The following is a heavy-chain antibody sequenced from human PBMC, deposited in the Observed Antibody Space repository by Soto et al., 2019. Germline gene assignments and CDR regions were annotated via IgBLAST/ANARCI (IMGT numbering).Heavy chain of an antibody. D-gene: IGHD6-19*01. Sequence: QVQLQESGPGLVKASQTLSLTCTVSGGSISRSDYYWSWIRQHPGEGLEWIAYIYHSGSTYYNPSLKSRLTISVDTSTIQFSLRLSSVTAADTAVYYCARVSSPATTSGFAVDYWGRGTQVIVSS. CDR2: IYHSGST. CDR1: GGSISRSDYY. V-gene: IGHV4-31*03. CDR3: ARVSSPATTSGFAVDY. J-gene: IGHJ4*02.